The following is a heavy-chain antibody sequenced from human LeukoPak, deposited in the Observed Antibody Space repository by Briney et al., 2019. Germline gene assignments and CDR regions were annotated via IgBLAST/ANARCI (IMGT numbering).Heavy chain of an antibody. CDR2: ISSSSSYI. Sequence: GGSLRLSCAASGFTFSSYSMSWVRQAPGKGLEWVSSISSSSSYIYYADSVKGRFTISRDNAKNSLYLQMNSLRAEDTAVYYCARAAAAGTEQLDYWGQGTLVTVSS. V-gene: IGHV3-21*01. D-gene: IGHD6-13*01. CDR3: ARAAAAGTEQLDY. CDR1: GFTFSSYS. J-gene: IGHJ4*02.